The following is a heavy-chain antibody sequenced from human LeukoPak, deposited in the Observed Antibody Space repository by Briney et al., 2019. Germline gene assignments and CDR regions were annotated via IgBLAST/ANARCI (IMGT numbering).Heavy chain of an antibody. CDR2: LYRSEA. J-gene: IGHJ3*02. V-gene: IGHV4-31*03. D-gene: IGHD1-26*01. CDR3: AREEMGATHGSDAFDI. CDR1: GDSISGDTHW. Sequence: SQTLSLTCSVSGDSISGDTHWWNWIRQHPEGGLEWIGRLYRSEASYNPSLRSRVSFSVDPSRNHFSLTLNFVTAADTAVYYCAREEMGATHGSDAFDIWGQGTMVTVSS.